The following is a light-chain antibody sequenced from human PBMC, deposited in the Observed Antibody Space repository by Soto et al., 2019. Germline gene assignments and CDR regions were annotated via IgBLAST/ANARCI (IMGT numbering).Light chain of an antibody. CDR3: MQSTQLPPN. Sequence: IVMTQSPLALPVTPGEPASVSGRSSKSLQYSNGYNYLDWYLQKPGQSQQLLIYEVSTRVSGVPDRFSGSGSGTDFTLEISRVETDDVGIYYCMQSTQLPPNFGQGTRLEIK. V-gene: IGKV2D-29*02. J-gene: IGKJ5*01. CDR1: KSLQYSNGYNY. CDR2: EVS.